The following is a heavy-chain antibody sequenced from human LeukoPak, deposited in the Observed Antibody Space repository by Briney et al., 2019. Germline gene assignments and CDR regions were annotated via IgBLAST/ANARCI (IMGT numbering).Heavy chain of an antibody. V-gene: IGHV3-7*01. Sequence: GGSLRLSCATSGFTFGNFVMTWVRQAPGKGLEWVANIKRDGSEKYYVDSVKGRFTISRDNAKNSLYLQMNSLRTEDTAVYYCARGRGSWYGVYFDYWGQGTLVTVSS. CDR3: ARGRGSWYGVYFDY. D-gene: IGHD6-13*01. J-gene: IGHJ4*02. CDR1: GFTFGNFV. CDR2: IKRDGSEK.